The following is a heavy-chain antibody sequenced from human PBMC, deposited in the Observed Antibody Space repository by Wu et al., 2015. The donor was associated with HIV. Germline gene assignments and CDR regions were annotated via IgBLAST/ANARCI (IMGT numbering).Heavy chain of an antibody. D-gene: IGHD3-10*01. CDR2: IITIFGTT. Sequence: QVQLVQSGAEVKKPGSSVKVSCKASGGTFSNYAINWVRQAPGQGLDWIGRIITIFGTTTYAQKFQGRLTITADDSTSTAYLELSSLSSADTAVYYCAEGGAAGRFDYWGRGTLVIVSS. CDR1: GGTFSNYA. CDR3: AEGGAAGRFDY. J-gene: IGHJ4*01. V-gene: IGHV1-69*13.